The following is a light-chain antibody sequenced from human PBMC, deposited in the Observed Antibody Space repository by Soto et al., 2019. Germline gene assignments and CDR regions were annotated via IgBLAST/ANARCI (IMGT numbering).Light chain of an antibody. Sequence: EIVMTQSPATLSVSPGERATLSCRASQSVSSNLAWYQQKPGQAPMLLIYGASTRATGIPARFSGSGSGTEFTLTISSLQSEDVAVYYCQQYNNWPPWTFGRGTKVEIK. CDR1: QSVSSN. J-gene: IGKJ1*01. CDR3: QQYNNWPPWT. CDR2: GAS. V-gene: IGKV3-15*01.